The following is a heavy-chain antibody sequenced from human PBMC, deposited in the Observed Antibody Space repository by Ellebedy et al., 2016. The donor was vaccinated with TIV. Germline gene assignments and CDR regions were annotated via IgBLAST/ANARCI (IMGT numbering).Heavy chain of an antibody. J-gene: IGHJ4*02. CDR2: ITHSGST. Sequence: MPSETLSLTCAVYGGSFSGYYWSWIRQPPGKGLEWIGEITHSGSTNYHTSLKSRVTISVDTSKNQFSLNLTSVTAADTAVYYCARGLARDYWGQGTLVTVSS. CDR3: ARGLARDY. V-gene: IGHV4-34*01. CDR1: GGSFSGYY.